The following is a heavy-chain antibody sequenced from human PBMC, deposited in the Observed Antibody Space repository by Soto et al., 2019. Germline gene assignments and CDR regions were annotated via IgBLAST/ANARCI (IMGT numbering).Heavy chain of an antibody. CDR3: ASSYCGGDCPTDYYGMDV. CDR2: INPNSGGT. J-gene: IGHJ6*02. V-gene: IGHV1-2*04. Sequence: QVQLVQSGAEVKKPGASVKVSCKASGYTFTGYYMHWVRQAPGQGLEWMGWINPNSGGTNYAQKFQGWVTMTRDTSISTAYMELSRLRSDDTAVYYCASSYCGGDCPTDYYGMDVWGQGTTVTVSS. D-gene: IGHD2-21*02. CDR1: GYTFTGYY.